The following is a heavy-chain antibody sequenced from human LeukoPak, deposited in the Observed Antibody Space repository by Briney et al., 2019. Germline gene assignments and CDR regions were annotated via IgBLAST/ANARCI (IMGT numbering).Heavy chain of an antibody. CDR2: INPNSGGT. J-gene: IGHJ5*02. Sequence: ASVKVSCKASGYTFTGYYMHWVRQAPGQGLEWMGWINPNSGGTNYAQKLQGRVTMTTDTSTSTAYMELRSLRSDDTAVYYCARGAAVAGNWFDPWGQGTLVTVSS. CDR3: ARGAAVAGNWFDP. V-gene: IGHV1-2*02. CDR1: GYTFTGYY. D-gene: IGHD6-19*01.